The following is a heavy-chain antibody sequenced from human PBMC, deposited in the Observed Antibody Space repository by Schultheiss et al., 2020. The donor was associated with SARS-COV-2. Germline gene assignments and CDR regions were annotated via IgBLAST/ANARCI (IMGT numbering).Heavy chain of an antibody. CDR2: IFYSGTT. CDR3: ARGAAGTDYYYYYMDV. D-gene: IGHD6-13*01. CDR1: GGSISSYY. Sequence: SETLSLTCTVSGGSISSYYWSWIRQPPGKGLEWIGYIFYSGTTNYNPSLKGRVTISVDTSKNQFSLKLSSVTAADTAVYSCARGAAGTDYYYYYMDVWGKGTTVTVSS. J-gene: IGHJ6*03. V-gene: IGHV4-59*01.